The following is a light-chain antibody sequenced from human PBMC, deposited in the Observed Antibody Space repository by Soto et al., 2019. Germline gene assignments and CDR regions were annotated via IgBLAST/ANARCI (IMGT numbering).Light chain of an antibody. CDR3: QQYSNQWT. CDR1: QSIGRW. CDR2: KAS. J-gene: IGKJ1*01. Sequence: DIQMTQSPSTLSASVGDRVTITCRASQSIGRWLAWYQQKPGRAPNLLIYKASNLESGVPSRFSGSGSGTEFTLTVSSLQPDDSATYYCQQYSNQWTFAQGTKVDIK. V-gene: IGKV1-5*03.